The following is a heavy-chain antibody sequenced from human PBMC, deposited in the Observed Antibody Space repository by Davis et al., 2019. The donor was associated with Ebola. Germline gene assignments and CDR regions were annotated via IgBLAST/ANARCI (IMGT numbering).Heavy chain of an antibody. CDR2: ISSSGSTI. V-gene: IGHV3-48*03. J-gene: IGHJ4*02. Sequence: PGGSLRLSCAASGFTFSSYEMNWVRQAPGKGLEWVSYISSSGSTIYYADSVKGRFTISRDNAKNTLYLQMNSLRAEDTAVYYCARITVTTWADYWGQGTLVTVSS. D-gene: IGHD4-17*01. CDR1: GFTFSSYE. CDR3: ARITVTTWADY.